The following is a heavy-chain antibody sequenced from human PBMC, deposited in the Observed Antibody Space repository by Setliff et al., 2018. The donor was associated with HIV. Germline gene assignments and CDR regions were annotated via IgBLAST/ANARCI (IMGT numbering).Heavy chain of an antibody. CDR2: LSWNSDDI. V-gene: IGHV3-9*01. Sequence: GGSLRLSCAASGFNLDDYAMHWVRQVPGKGLEWVSGLSWNSDDIDYVDSVRGRFTISRDNAKNSLYLQMNSLKIEDTALYYCVRDRGMGTNYFDFWGQGTLVT. CDR1: GFNLDDYA. CDR3: VRDRGMGTNYFDF. J-gene: IGHJ4*02. D-gene: IGHD1-1*01.